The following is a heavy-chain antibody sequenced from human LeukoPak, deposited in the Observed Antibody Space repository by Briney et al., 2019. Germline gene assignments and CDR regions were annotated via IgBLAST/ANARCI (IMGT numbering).Heavy chain of an antibody. V-gene: IGHV4-38-2*01. CDR2: IYHSGST. D-gene: IGHD3-22*01. CDR1: GYSISSGYY. CDR3: ARHDDYYDSSGCFDY. Sequence: SETLSLTCAVSGYSISSGYYWGWIRQPPGKGLEWIGSIYHSGSTYYNPSLKSRVTISVDTSKNQFSLKLSSVTAADTAVYYWARHDDYYDSSGCFDYWGQGTLVTVSS. J-gene: IGHJ4*02.